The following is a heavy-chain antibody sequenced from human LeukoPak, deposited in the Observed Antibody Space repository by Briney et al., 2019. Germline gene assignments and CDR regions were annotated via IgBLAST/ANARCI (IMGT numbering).Heavy chain of an antibody. V-gene: IGHV3-64*01. CDR1: GFTFSSYA. D-gene: IGHD5-18*01. J-gene: IGHJ4*02. CDR2: ISSNGGST. Sequence: GGSLRLSCAASGFTFSSYAMHWVRQAPGKGLEYVSAISSNGGSTYYANSVKGRFTISRDNSKNTLYLQMGSLRAEDMAVYYCATAEVGGYGYNYWGQGTLVTVSS. CDR3: ATAEVGGYGYNY.